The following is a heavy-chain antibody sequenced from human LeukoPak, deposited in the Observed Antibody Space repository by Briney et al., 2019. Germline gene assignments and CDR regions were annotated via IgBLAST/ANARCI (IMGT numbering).Heavy chain of an antibody. CDR3: TTALPYDYVWGTYRDPS. Sequence: KPGGSLRLSCAASGFTFKNAWMSWVRQAPGKGLEGVGRMKSKSDGGTTHYAAPVKGRFIISRDDSKNTLYLQMNSLKTEDTAVYYCTTALPYDYVWGTYRDPSWGQGTLVTVSS. V-gene: IGHV3-15*01. CDR1: GFTFKNAW. CDR2: MKSKSDGGTT. J-gene: IGHJ4*02. D-gene: IGHD3-16*02.